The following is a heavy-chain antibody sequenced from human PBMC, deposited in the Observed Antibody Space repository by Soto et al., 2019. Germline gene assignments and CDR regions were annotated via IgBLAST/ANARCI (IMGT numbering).Heavy chain of an antibody. J-gene: IGHJ4*02. CDR3: AREWGDCSSSRCFALFDY. CDR2: ISSGGTYI. Sequence: PGGSLRLSCAASGFIFSNYGMNWVRQAPGKGLEWVSSISSGGTYIWYAASLKGRFTISRDNARDSVYLQMNSLRDEDTAVYYCAREWGDCSSSRCFALFDYWGQGALVTSPQ. V-gene: IGHV3-21*01. D-gene: IGHD2-2*01. CDR1: GFIFSNYG.